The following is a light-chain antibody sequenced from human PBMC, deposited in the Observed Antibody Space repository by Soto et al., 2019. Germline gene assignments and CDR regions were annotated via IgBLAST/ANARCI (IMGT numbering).Light chain of an antibody. V-gene: IGKV1-5*03. Sequence: DIQMTQSPSTLSASVGDRVTITCRASQSISSWLARYQQKPGKAPKLLIYKASSLESGVPSRFSGSGSGTEFTLTISSLQPDDFATYYCQEYNNYSRTFGQGTKVEIK. J-gene: IGKJ1*01. CDR1: QSISSW. CDR2: KAS. CDR3: QEYNNYSRT.